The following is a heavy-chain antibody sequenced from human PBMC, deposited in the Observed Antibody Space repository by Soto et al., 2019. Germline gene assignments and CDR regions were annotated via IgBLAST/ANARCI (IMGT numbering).Heavy chain of an antibody. V-gene: IGHV1-2*02. CDR3: ARDARGTRGFDEMDI. Sequence: ASVKVSCKASGYIFTGYHIHWVRQAPGRGLGWMGWINPNSGDTEYAQNFQGRVTMTRDTSFNLVYMEMSGLMSDDTAVYYCARDARGTRGFDEMDIWGQGTTVTVSS. CDR2: INPNSGDT. D-gene: IGHD3-9*01. CDR1: GYIFTGYH. J-gene: IGHJ6*02.